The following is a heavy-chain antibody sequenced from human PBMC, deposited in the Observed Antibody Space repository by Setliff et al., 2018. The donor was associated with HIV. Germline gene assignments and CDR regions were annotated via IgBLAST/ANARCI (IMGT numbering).Heavy chain of an antibody. V-gene: IGHV3-48*04. D-gene: IGHD3-10*01. Sequence: PGGSLRLSCAASGFTFSSYSMNWVRQDPGKGLEGVSYISSSSSTIYYADYVKGRFTISRDNAKNSLYLQMNSLRAEDTAVYYCSSVLRYCGSGSYPFGYWGQGTLVTVSS. J-gene: IGHJ4*02. CDR2: ISSSSSTI. CDR3: SSVLRYCGSGSYPFGY. CDR1: GFTFSSYS.